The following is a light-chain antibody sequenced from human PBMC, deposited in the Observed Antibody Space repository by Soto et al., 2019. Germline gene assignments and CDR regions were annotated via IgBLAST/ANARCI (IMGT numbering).Light chain of an antibody. CDR3: SSYSSSSTVV. V-gene: IGLV2-14*03. CDR1: SSDVGGYHY. CDR2: DVT. Sequence: QSVLTQPASVSGSPGQSITISCTGTSSDVGGYHYVSWYQQHPGKAPKLMIYDVTNRPSGVSNRFSGSKSGNTASLTISGLQAEDEADYYCSSYSSSSTVVFGGGTKLTGL. J-gene: IGLJ2*01.